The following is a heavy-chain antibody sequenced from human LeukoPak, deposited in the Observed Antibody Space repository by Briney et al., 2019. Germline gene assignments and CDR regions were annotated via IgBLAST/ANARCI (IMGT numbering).Heavy chain of an antibody. Sequence: AGGSLRLSCAASGFTVSSNFLSWVRQPPGKGLEWVSDIYSSGSTYYADSVKGRFTISRDNSKNTLYLQMNSLRAEDTAVYYCTRGGGGSFPHYWGQGTLVTVSS. CDR1: GFTVSSNF. D-gene: IGHD2-21*01. V-gene: IGHV3-53*01. CDR3: TRGGGGSFPHY. J-gene: IGHJ4*02. CDR2: IYSSGST.